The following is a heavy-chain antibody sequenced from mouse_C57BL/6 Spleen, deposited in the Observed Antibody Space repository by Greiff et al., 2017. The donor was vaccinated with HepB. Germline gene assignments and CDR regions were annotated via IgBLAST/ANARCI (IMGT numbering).Heavy chain of an antibody. CDR1: GFTFSDYG. V-gene: IGHV5-17*01. CDR2: ISSGSSTI. J-gene: IGHJ4*01. Sequence: EVKLVESGGGLVKPGGSLKLSCAASGFTFSDYGMHWVRQAPEKGLEWVAYISSGSSTIYYADTVKGRFTISRDNAKNTLFLQMTSLRSEDTAMYYCARAYYEDYAMDYWGQGTSVTVSS. CDR3: ARAYYEDYAMDY. D-gene: IGHD1-1*02.